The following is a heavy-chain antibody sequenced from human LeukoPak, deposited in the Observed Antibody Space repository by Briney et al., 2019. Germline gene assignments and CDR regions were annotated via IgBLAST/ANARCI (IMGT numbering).Heavy chain of an antibody. V-gene: IGHV3-30*18. J-gene: IGHJ4*02. CDR3: AKECKGDYGGLFFGY. CDR1: GFTFSSYG. Sequence: GGSLRLSCAASGFTFSSYGMHWVRQAPGKGLGWVAVISYDGSNKYYADSVKGRFTISRDNSKNTLYLQMNSLRAEDTAVYYCAKECKGDYGGLFFGYWGQGTLVTVSS. D-gene: IGHD4-23*01. CDR2: ISYDGSNK.